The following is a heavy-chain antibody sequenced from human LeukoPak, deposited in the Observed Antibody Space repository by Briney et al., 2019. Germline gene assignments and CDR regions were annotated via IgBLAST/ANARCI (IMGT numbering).Heavy chain of an antibody. Sequence: ASVKVSCKASEYTFTGYYMHWVRQAPGQGLEWMGRINPNSGGTNYAQKFQDRVTMTRDTSISTAYMELNSLRSEDTAVYYCARTAPYAGSWNAKANSYYFDYWARDPWSPSPQ. CDR3: ARTAPYAGSWNAKANSYYFDY. V-gene: IGHV1-2*06. J-gene: IGHJ4*02. CDR1: EYTFTGYY. CDR2: INPNSGGT. D-gene: IGHD1-1*01.